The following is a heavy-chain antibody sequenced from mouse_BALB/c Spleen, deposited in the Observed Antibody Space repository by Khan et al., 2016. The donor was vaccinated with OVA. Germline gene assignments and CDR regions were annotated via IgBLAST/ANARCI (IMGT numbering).Heavy chain of an antibody. CDR3: ARSLYYSFGYALDC. CDR1: GYSITSDYA. Sequence: EVELVESGPGLVKPSQSLSLTCTVTGYSITSDYAWNWIRQFPGNKLEWMGYISSTGGTSYNPSLKSRISVTRDTSKNQFFLQLKSVTTEDTATYDCARSLYYSFGYALDCWGRGTSVTVSS. CDR2: ISSTGGT. J-gene: IGHJ4*01. D-gene: IGHD2-12*01. V-gene: IGHV3-2*02.